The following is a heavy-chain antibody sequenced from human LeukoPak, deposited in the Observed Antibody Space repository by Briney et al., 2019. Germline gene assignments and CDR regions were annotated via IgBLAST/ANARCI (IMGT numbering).Heavy chain of an antibody. CDR2: ISGSGGST. CDR3: AKDHGYYYDSSGYLFDY. V-gene: IGHV3-23*01. D-gene: IGHD3-22*01. Sequence: PGGSLRLSCAASGFTFSSYAMSWVRQAPGKGLEWVSAISGSGGSTYYADSVKGRFTISRDNAKNSLYLQMNSLRAEDTALYYCAKDHGYYYDSSGYLFDYWGQGTLVTVSS. J-gene: IGHJ4*02. CDR1: GFTFSSYA.